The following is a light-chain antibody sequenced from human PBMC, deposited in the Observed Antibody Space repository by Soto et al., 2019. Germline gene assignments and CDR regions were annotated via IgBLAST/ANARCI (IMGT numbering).Light chain of an antibody. J-gene: IGKJ2*01. CDR3: QEYNSYWYT. Sequence: DIQMTQSPSTLSASVGDRVTITCRASQSISSWLAWYQQKPGKAPKLLIYDASSLESGVPSRFSGSGSGTEFTHTISSLQPDDFATYYCQEYNSYWYTFGQGTKLEIK. CDR2: DAS. CDR1: QSISSW. V-gene: IGKV1-5*01.